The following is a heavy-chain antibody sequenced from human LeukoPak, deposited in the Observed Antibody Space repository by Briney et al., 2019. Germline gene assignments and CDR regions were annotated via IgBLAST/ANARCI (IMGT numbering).Heavy chain of an antibody. CDR2: INHSGST. V-gene: IGHV4-34*01. CDR1: GGSFSGYY. CDR3: ASLFAYDGRYFDY. Sequence: PSETLSLTCAVYGGSFSGYYWSWIRQPPGKGLEWIGEINHSGSTNYNPSLESRVTISVDTSKNQFSLKLSSVTAADTAVYYCASLFAYDGRYFDYWGQGTLVTVSS. J-gene: IGHJ4*02. D-gene: IGHD3-3*01.